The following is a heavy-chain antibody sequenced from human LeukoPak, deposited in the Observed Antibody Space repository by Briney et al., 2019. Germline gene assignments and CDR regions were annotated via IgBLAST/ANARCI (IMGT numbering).Heavy chain of an antibody. CDR1: GYSFTSYW. CDR2: IYPGDSDT. V-gene: IGHV5-51*01. J-gene: IGHJ5*02. Sequence: GESLKISCKGSGYSFTSYWIGWVRQMPGKGLEWMGIIYPGDSDTRYSPSFQGQVTISADKSISTAYLQWSSLKASDAAMYYRARHEGDGYNGNWFDPWGQGTLVTVSS. CDR3: ARHEGDGYNGNWFDP. D-gene: IGHD5-24*01.